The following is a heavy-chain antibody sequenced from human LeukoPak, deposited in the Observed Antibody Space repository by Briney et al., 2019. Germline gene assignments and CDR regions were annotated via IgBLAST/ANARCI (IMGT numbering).Heavy chain of an antibody. CDR3: ARGRGDYVWGSYRSSGAFDI. V-gene: IGHV4-34*01. Sequence: PSETLSLTCAVYGGSFSGYYWSWIRRPPGKGLEWIGEINHSGSTNYNPSLKSRVTISVDTSKNQFSLKLSSVTAADTAVYYCARGRGDYVWGSYRSSGAFDIWGQGTMVTVSS. CDR1: GGSFSGYY. D-gene: IGHD3-16*02. J-gene: IGHJ3*02. CDR2: INHSGST.